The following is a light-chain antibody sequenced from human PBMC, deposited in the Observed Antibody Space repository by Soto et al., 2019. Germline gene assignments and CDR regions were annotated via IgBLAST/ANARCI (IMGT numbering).Light chain of an antibody. Sequence: QSALTQPASVSGSPGQSITISCTGTSSDVGSYNLVSWYQQHPGKAPKLMIYEGSKRPSGVSNRFSGSKSGNTASLTISGLQAEDEADYSCCSYAVSSTSVVFGGGTKLTGL. J-gene: IGLJ2*01. V-gene: IGLV2-23*01. CDR3: CSYAVSSTSVV. CDR2: EGS. CDR1: SSDVGSYNL.